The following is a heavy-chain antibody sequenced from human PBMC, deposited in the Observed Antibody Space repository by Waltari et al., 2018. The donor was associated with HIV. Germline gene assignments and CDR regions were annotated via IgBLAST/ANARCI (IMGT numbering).Heavy chain of an antibody. V-gene: IGHV3-21*01. CDR1: GFRFSDSN. Sequence: EVRLLESGGGLVRPGGSLRLSCAASGFRFSDSNMNWVRQGPGKGLEWVASIGSLQNFIHYADSVKGRFTVSRDNAKNSLYLQMNSLTAEDTAVYYCARGPSSGWSWFDPWGQGTLVTVSS. CDR3: ARGPSSGWSWFDP. CDR2: IGSLQNFI. D-gene: IGHD6-19*01. J-gene: IGHJ5*02.